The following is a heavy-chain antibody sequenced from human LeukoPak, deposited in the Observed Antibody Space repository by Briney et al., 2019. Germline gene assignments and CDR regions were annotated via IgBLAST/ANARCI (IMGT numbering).Heavy chain of an antibody. CDR2: ISYDGSNK. D-gene: IGHD4-23*01. Sequence: GGSLRLSCAASGFTFSSYGMHWVRQAPGKGLEWVPVISYDGSNKYYADSVKGRFTISRDNSKNTLYLQMNSLRAEDTAVYYCAKDGATVVTPSYGMDVWGQGTTVTVSS. V-gene: IGHV3-30*18. CDR1: GFTFSSYG. CDR3: AKDGATVVTPSYGMDV. J-gene: IGHJ6*02.